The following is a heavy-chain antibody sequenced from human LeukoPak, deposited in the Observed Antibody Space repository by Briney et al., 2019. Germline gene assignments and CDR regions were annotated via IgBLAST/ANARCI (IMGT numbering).Heavy chain of an antibody. J-gene: IGHJ4*02. Sequence: GGSLRLSCAASGFTFSTYSMNWVRQAPGKGLEWVSSISGSSSYIDYADSVKGRFPISRDNAKNSLYLQMNSLRAEDTAVYYCARGYYGSGSSHIARFDYWGQGTLVTVSS. CDR2: ISGSSSYI. D-gene: IGHD3-10*01. CDR1: GFTFSTYS. V-gene: IGHV3-21*01. CDR3: ARGYYGSGSSHIARFDY.